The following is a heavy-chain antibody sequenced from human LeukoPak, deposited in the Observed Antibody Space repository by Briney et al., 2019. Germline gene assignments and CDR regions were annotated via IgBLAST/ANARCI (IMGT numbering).Heavy chain of an antibody. V-gene: IGHV3-64D*06. CDR1: GFTFSRYA. J-gene: IGHJ4*02. CDR2: ISSSGDSA. CDR3: VKLGTLGGTYGPSDY. D-gene: IGHD1-26*01. Sequence: GGSLRLSCSASGFTFSRYAMHWVRQAPGKGLEYVSGISSSGDSAYYADSVKGRITISRDNSRNTLYLQMSSLRAEDTAVYYCVKLGTLGGTYGPSDYWGQGTLVTVSS.